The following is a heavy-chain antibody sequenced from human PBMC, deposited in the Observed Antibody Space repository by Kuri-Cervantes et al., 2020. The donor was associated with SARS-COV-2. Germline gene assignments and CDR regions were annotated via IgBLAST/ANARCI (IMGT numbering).Heavy chain of an antibody. V-gene: IGHV4-39*07. CDR1: GGSISSSSYY. Sequence: ESLKISCTVSGGSISSSSYYWGWIRQPPGKGLEWIGSIYYSGSTYFNPSLKSRVTLSADRTKNQSSLNLTSVTAADTAVYYCARVDSSLTIDYWGQGTLVTVSS. D-gene: IGHD6-13*01. CDR3: ARVDSSLTIDY. J-gene: IGHJ4*02. CDR2: IYYSGST.